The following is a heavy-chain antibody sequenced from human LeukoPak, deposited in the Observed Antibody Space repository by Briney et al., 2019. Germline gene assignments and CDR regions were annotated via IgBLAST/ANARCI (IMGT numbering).Heavy chain of an antibody. CDR1: GYTFTSYG. D-gene: IGHD3-22*01. Sequence: ASVKVSCKASGYTFTSYGISWVRQAPGQGLEWMGWISAYNGNTNYAQKLQGRVTMTTDTSTSTAYMELRSLRSDDTAVYYCARGFNYYDSSGDAFDIWGQGTMVTVSS. V-gene: IGHV1-18*01. J-gene: IGHJ3*02. CDR2: ISAYNGNT. CDR3: ARGFNYYDSSGDAFDI.